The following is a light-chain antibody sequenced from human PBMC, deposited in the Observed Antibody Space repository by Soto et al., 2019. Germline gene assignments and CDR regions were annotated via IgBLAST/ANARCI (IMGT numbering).Light chain of an antibody. CDR3: LQYHNLWA. J-gene: IGKJ1*01. CDR1: QNIYYN. CDR2: RAS. Sequence: ILMTQSPATVSVSPGESATLSCRASQNIYYNVAWYQHRPGQAPRLLIYRASTRAPGVPARFSGSGSGTEFTLTISSLQPEDFTVHSCLQYHNLWAFGHVTKVEI. V-gene: IGKV3-15*01.